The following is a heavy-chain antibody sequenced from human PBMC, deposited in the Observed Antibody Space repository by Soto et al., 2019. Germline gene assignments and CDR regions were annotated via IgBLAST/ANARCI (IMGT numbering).Heavy chain of an antibody. CDR3: ARDEGSGWYEEPYGMDV. V-gene: IGHV4-59*01. Sequence: SETLSLTCTVSGGSISSYYWSWIRQPPGKGLEWIGYIYYSGSTNYNPSLKSRVTISVDTSKNQFSLKLSSVTAADTAVYYCARDEGSGWYEEPYGMDVWGQGTTVTVSS. J-gene: IGHJ6*02. D-gene: IGHD6-19*01. CDR1: GGSISSYY. CDR2: IYYSGST.